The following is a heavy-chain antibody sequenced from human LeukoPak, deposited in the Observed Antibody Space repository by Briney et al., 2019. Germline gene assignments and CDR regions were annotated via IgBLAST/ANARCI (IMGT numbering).Heavy chain of an antibody. CDR1: GGSISSYY. D-gene: IGHD2-2*01. Sequence: SETLSLTCTVSGGSISSYYWSWIRQPAGKGLEWIGRIYTSGSTNYNPSLKSRVTMSVDTSKNQFSLKLSSVTAADTAVYYCARVHCSSTSCPEDVWGKGTTVTVSS. V-gene: IGHV4-4*07. CDR3: ARVHCSSTSCPEDV. J-gene: IGHJ6*04. CDR2: IYTSGST.